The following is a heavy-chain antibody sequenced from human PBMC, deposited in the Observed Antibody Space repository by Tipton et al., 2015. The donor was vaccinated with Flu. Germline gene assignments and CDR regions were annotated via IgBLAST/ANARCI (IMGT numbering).Heavy chain of an antibody. V-gene: IGHV3-53*01. CDR1: GFTVSSSY. Sequence: SLRLSCAASGFTVSSSYMSWVRQAPGKGLEWVSVIYSGGSTYYADSVKGRFTISRDNSKNTLYLQMNSLRAEDTAVYYCARDTVAAAGKGGMDVWGQGTTVTVSS. D-gene: IGHD6-13*01. CDR3: ARDTVAAAGKGGMDV. J-gene: IGHJ6*02. CDR2: IYSGGST.